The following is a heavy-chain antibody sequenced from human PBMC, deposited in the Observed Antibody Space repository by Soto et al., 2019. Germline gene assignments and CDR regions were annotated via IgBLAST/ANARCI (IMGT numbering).Heavy chain of an antibody. CDR1: GASIHNGGYF. V-gene: IGHV4-30-4*01. Sequence: PSETLSLTCSVSGASIHNGGYFWSWIRQSPEKGLEWIGHIHNSGSPYNNPSLRSRVTISADTSMNQFSLALTSVTAADTAVYYCARWVEVSLDYFDSWGQGIPVTVSS. CDR3: ARWVEVSLDYFDS. J-gene: IGHJ4*02. D-gene: IGHD6-6*01. CDR2: IHNSGSP.